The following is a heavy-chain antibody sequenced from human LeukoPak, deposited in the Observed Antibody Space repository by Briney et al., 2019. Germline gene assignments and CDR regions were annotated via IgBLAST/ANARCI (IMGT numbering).Heavy chain of an antibody. Sequence: TGGSLRLSCAASGFTFSSYAMSWVRQAPGKGLEWVSSISGGGSTYYVDSVKGRFTISRDISKSTLHLQMDSLRVEDTAVYYCAKGRNDYSNFVDYWGQGTLLTVSS. V-gene: IGHV3-23*01. CDR3: AKGRNDYSNFVDY. J-gene: IGHJ4*02. CDR2: ISGGGST. D-gene: IGHD4-11*01. CDR1: GFTFSSYA.